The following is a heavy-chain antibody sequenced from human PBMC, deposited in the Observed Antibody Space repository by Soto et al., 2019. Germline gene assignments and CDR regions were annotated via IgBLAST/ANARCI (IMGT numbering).Heavy chain of an antibody. D-gene: IGHD2-2*01. J-gene: IGHJ6*02. CDR1: GGTFSSYA. V-gene: IGHV1-69*01. CDR3: ARSQGSSTSLEIYYYYYYGMDV. CDR2: IIPISDTT. Sequence: QVQLVQSGAEVKKPGSSVKVSCKASGGTFSSYAISWVRQAPGQGLEWMGGIIPISDTTNYEQKFQGRVTITADESTSTAYMELSSLRSEDTAVYYCARSQGSSTSLEIYYYYYYGMDVWGQGNTVTVSS.